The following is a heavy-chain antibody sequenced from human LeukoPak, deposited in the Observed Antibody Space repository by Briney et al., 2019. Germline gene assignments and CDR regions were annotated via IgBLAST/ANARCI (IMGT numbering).Heavy chain of an antibody. CDR2: ISGGGGTT. CDR3: AKGIESSGSYYTGFDF. Sequence: GGSLRLSCAASGFTFSSYAMSWVRQAPGKRLEWVSAISGGGGTTYYADSVEGRFIISRDNSKKTMYLQMNSLRAEDTAVYYCAKGIESSGSYYTGFDFWGQGTLVTVSS. J-gene: IGHJ4*02. D-gene: IGHD1-26*01. CDR1: GFTFSSYA. V-gene: IGHV3-23*01.